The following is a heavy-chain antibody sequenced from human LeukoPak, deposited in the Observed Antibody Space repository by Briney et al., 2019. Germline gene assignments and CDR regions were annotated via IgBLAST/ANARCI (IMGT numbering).Heavy chain of an antibody. Sequence: GGSLRLSCAASGFTFSSYSMNWVRQAPGKGLEWVSYISSSSSTIYYADSVKGRFTISRDNAKNSLYLQMNSLRAEDTAVYYCARDRGPLLLWFGEFDAFDIWGQGTMVTVSS. CDR3: ARDRGPLLLWFGEFDAFDI. V-gene: IGHV3-48*04. CDR1: GFTFSSYS. D-gene: IGHD3-10*01. CDR2: ISSSSSTI. J-gene: IGHJ3*02.